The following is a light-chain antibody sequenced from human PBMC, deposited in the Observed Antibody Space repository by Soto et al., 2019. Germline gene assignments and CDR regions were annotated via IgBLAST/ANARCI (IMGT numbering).Light chain of an antibody. CDR2: EGS. J-gene: IGLJ2*01. Sequence: QSALTQPASVSGSPGQSITISCTGTSSDVGSYNLVSWYQQHPGKAPKLMIYEGSKRASGVSNRFSGSKSGITASLTISGLQAEDEADYYCCSYAGSSTFVVVGGGTKVTVL. CDR3: CSYAGSSTFVV. CDR1: SSDVGSYNL. V-gene: IGLV2-23*03.